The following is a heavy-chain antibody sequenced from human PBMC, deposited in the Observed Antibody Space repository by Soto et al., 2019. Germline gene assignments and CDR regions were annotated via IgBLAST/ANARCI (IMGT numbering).Heavy chain of an antibody. CDR1: GYTFTGYY. D-gene: IGHD3-10*01. Sequence: GASVKVSCKASGYTFTGYYMHWVRQAPGQGLEWMGWINPNSGGTNYAQKFQGWVTMTRDTSISTAYMELSRLRSDDTAVYYCASGPAVRGKNFDSWRQGTLVTVSP. CDR3: ASGPAVRGKNFDS. V-gene: IGHV1-2*04. CDR2: INPNSGGT. J-gene: IGHJ4*02.